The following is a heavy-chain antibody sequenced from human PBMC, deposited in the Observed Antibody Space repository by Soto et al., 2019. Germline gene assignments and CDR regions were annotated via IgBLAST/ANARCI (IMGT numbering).Heavy chain of an antibody. D-gene: IGHD2-8*01. CDR2: MYPGDSDT. J-gene: IGHJ6*02. CDR1: GYSFTSYW. Sequence: LGESLKISCKGSGYSFTSYWIGWVRQMPGKGLEWMGIMYPGDSDTRYSPSFQGQVTISADKSINTAYLQWSSLKASDTAIYYCARCISLDEFYGMDVWGQGTTVTVSS. CDR3: ARCISLDEFYGMDV. V-gene: IGHV5-51*01.